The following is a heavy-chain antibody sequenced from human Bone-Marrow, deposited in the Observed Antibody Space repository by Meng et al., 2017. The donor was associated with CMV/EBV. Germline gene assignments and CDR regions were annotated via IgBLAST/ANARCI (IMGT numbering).Heavy chain of an antibody. CDR2: INHSGST. J-gene: IGHJ6*02. CDR1: GGSFSVYY. D-gene: IGHD3-22*01. V-gene: IGHV4-34*01. CDR3: ASGIVVVNYYYYGMDV. Sequence: GSLRLSCAVYGGSFSVYYWSWIRQPPGKGLEWIGEINHSGSTTYNPSLKSRVTISVDTSKNQFSLKLSSVTAAETAVYYGASGIVVVNYYYYGMDVWGQGTTVTVSS.